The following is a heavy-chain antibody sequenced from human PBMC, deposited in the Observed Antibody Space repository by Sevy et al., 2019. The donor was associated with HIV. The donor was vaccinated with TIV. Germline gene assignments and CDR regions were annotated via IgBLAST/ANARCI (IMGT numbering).Heavy chain of an antibody. D-gene: IGHD3-22*01. CDR1: GFTFGDYA. CDR3: TRASVRAYFDSSGYALY. J-gene: IGHJ4*02. V-gene: IGHV3-49*03. Sequence: GGSLRLSCTASGFTFGDYAMSWFRQAPGKGLEWVGFIRSKTYGGTTEYAASVKGRFIISRDDSKSIAYLRMNSLETEDTAVYFCTRASVRAYFDSSGYALYWGQGTLVTVSS. CDR2: IRSKTYGGTT.